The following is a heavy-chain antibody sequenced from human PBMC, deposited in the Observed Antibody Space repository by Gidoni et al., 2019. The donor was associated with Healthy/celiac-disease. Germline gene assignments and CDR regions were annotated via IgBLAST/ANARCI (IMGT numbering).Heavy chain of an antibody. CDR2: ISGSGGST. CDR1: GFTFSSYA. V-gene: IGHV3-23*01. J-gene: IGHJ4*02. Sequence: EVQLLESGGGLVQPGGSLRLSCAASGFTFSSYAMSWVRQAPGKGLEWVSAISGSGGSTYYADSVKGRFTISRDNSKNTLYLQMNSLRAEDTAVYYCAKVGGAGARSSSWVHEGYWGQGTLVTVSS. CDR3: AKVGGAGARSSSWVHEGY. D-gene: IGHD6-13*01.